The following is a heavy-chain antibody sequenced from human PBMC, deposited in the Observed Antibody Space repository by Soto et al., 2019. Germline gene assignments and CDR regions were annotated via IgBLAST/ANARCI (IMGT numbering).Heavy chain of an antibody. V-gene: IGHV3-23*01. CDR2: ISGSGDST. J-gene: IGHJ2*01. CDR1: GFTFSSYA. CDR3: ARRNSGWYFDL. D-gene: IGHD4-4*01. Sequence: EVQLLESGGGLVQPGGSLRLSCAASGFTFSSYAMNWVRRAPGKGLEWVSVISGSGDSTYYADSVKGRFTISRDNSKNTLYLQMNSLRAEDTAVYYCARRNSGWYFDLWGRGTLVTVSS.